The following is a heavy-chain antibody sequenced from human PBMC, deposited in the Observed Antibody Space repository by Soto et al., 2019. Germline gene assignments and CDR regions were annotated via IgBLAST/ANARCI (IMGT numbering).Heavy chain of an antibody. CDR3: AREDSIIIPAVSDF. CDR2: VSKSDYT. CDR1: GFTFSSYA. Sequence: PGGSLRLSCAASGFTFSSYAMHWVRQAPGKGLEWVSSVSKSDYTYYSDSVKGRFTISRDNAKNSVSLQMNTLRAEDTAVYYCAREDSIIIPAVSDFWGQGTLVTVSS. V-gene: IGHV3-21*01. J-gene: IGHJ4*02. D-gene: IGHD2-2*01.